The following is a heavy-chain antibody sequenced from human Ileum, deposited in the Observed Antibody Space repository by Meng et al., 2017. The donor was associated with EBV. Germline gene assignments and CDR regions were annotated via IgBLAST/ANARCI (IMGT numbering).Heavy chain of an antibody. CDR1: GGSFNDYY. J-gene: IGHJ5*02. V-gene: IGHV4-34*01. CDR2: IDQSGDT. D-gene: IGHD4-23*01. Sequence: QVSLQHVGTVPLKPAETLSLPCAVYGGSFNDYYWTWLRQPPVKGLEWIGEIDQSGDTKFNPSLSSRATISRDTSNNQFSLRLNSVTAADTALYYCARYGRCNGNSFYCFDPWGQGTLVTVSS. CDR3: ARYGRCNGNSFYCFDP.